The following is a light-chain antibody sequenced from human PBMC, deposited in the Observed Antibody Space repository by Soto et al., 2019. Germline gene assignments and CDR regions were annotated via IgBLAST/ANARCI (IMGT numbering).Light chain of an antibody. CDR3: QVWEATGDQVV. CDR2: YDS. J-gene: IGLJ2*01. CDR1: NVGSRS. Sequence: SYELTQPPSVSVAPGETARMSWGGTNVGSRSVHWYQQKPGQAPFLVIYYDSDRPSGIPERFSGSNSGNTATLIISRVEAGDEADYYCQVWEATGDQVVFGGGTKLTVL. V-gene: IGLV3-21*01.